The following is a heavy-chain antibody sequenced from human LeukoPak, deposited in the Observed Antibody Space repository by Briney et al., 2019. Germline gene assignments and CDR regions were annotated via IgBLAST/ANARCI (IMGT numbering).Heavy chain of an antibody. CDR3: ARGAAGFTFDY. Sequence: TSQTLSLTCGISGDSVSTNGVAWNWIRQSPSRGLEWLGRTYYRSNYYYDYALSVRSRLTISPDTSKNQFSLQLKSVTPEDTAVNYCARGAAGFTFDYWGQGTLVTVSS. D-gene: IGHD3-16*01. J-gene: IGHJ4*02. CDR1: GDSVSTNGVA. V-gene: IGHV6-1*01. CDR2: TYYRSNYYY.